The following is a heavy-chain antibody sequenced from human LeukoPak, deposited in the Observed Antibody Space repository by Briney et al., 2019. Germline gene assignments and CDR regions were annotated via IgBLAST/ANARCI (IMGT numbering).Heavy chain of an antibody. J-gene: IGHJ4*02. V-gene: IGHV4-39*07. CDR2: INHSGST. CDR1: GGSISSSSHY. CDR3: ARGKYCGGDCYSGALLY. D-gene: IGHD2-21*02. Sequence: PSETLSLTCTVSGGSISSSSHYWGWIRQPPGKGLEWIGEINHSGSTNYNPSLKSRVTISVDTSKNQFSLKLSSVTAADTAVYYCARGKYCGGDCYSGALLYWGQGTLVTVSS.